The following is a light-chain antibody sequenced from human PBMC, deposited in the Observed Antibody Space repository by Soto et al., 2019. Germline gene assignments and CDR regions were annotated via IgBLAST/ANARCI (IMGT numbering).Light chain of an antibody. CDR2: EVT. CDR1: SSDVGSYNR. Sequence: QSVLTQPPSVSGSPGQSVAISCTGDSSDVGSYNRVSWYQQSPGTAPKLIIYEVTTRPSGVPDRFSGSKSGNTASLTISGLQAEDEADYYCNSSTISGTYVFGTRTKVTVL. V-gene: IGLV2-18*02. CDR3: NSSTISGTYV. J-gene: IGLJ1*01.